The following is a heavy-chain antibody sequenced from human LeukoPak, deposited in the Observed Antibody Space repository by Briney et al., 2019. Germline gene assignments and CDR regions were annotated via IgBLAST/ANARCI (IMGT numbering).Heavy chain of an antibody. CDR2: IYYSGST. CDR1: SGSISTYY. J-gene: IGHJ4*02. Sequence: SETLSLTCTVSSGSISTYYWSWIRQPPGKGLEWIGFIYYSGSTNYNPSLKSRVTISVDTSKNQVSLKLSSVTAADTAVYHCARGYTGGGYYYDSSGYYPRYFDYWGQGTLVTVSS. V-gene: IGHV4-59*01. D-gene: IGHD3-22*01. CDR3: ARGYTGGGYYYDSSGYYPRYFDY.